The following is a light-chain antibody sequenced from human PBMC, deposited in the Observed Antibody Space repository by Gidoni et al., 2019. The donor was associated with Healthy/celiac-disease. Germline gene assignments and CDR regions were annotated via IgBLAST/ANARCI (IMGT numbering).Light chain of an antibody. CDR3: QAWDSSIVV. CDR2: QDN. J-gene: IGLJ2*01. CDR1: KLGDKY. Sequence: SYEVTQPPPVSVPPGQTASIPCSGDKLGDKYACWYQQKPGQSPVLVIYQDNKRPSGIPERFSGSNSGNTATLTISGTQAMDEADYYCQAWDSSIVVFGGGTKLTVL. V-gene: IGLV3-1*01.